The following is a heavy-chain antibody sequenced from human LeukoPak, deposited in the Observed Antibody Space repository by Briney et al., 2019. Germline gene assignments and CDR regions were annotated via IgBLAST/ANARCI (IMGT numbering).Heavy chain of an antibody. CDR3: AKVLYYYGSGSYEGDAFDI. Sequence: GGSLRLSCAASGFTFSSYAMHWVRQAPGKGLEWVSGISWNSGSIGYADSVKGRFSISRDNAKNSLYLQMNSLRAEDTALYYCAKVLYYYGSGSYEGDAFDIWGQGTMVTVSS. CDR2: ISWNSGSI. D-gene: IGHD3-10*01. J-gene: IGHJ3*02. CDR1: GFTFSSYA. V-gene: IGHV3-9*01.